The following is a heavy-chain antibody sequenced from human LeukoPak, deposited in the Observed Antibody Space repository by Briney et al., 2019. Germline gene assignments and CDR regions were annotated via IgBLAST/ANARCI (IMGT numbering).Heavy chain of an antibody. CDR3: ARETSIAAAGTRGDN. CDR2: IDTYNGNT. J-gene: IGHJ4*02. V-gene: IGHV1-18*01. CDR1: GYTFTSYG. D-gene: IGHD6-13*01. Sequence: ASVKVSCKASGYTFTSYGISWVRQAPGQGLEWMGWIDTYNGNTNYAQKLQGRVTMTTDTSTSTAYMELRSLRSDDTAVYYCARETSIAAAGTRGDNWGQGTLLTVSS.